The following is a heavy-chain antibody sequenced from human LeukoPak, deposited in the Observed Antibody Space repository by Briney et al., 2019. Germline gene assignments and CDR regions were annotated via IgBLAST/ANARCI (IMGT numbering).Heavy chain of an antibody. D-gene: IGHD3-22*01. V-gene: IGHV1-69*13. CDR1: GGTFSSYA. Sequence: SVRVSCKASGGTFSSYAISWVRQAPGRGLEWMGGIIPIFGTANYAQKFQGRVTITADESTSTAYMELSGLRSEDTAVYYCARRMRGYDSSGYYLDYWGQGTLVTVSS. CDR2: IIPIFGTA. CDR3: ARRMRGYDSSGYYLDY. J-gene: IGHJ4*02.